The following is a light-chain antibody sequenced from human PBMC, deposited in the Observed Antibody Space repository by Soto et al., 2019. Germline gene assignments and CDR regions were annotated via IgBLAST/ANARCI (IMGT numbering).Light chain of an antibody. Sequence: QAVVTQEPSFSVSPGGTVTLTCGLSSGSVSTNYYPSWYQQTPGQTPRTLIYSTNTRSSGVPDRFSGSILGNKAALTITGAQADDGSNYSCVMYMGSGISVFGGGTKLTVL. J-gene: IGLJ3*02. CDR1: SGSVSTNYY. CDR2: STN. CDR3: VMYMGSGISV. V-gene: IGLV8-61*01.